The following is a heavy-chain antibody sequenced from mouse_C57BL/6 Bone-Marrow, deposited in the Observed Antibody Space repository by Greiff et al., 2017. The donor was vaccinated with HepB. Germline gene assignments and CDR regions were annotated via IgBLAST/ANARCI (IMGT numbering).Heavy chain of an antibody. V-gene: IGHV1-55*01. CDR3: ARRYYGSSWYFDV. CDR1: GYTFTSYW. J-gene: IGHJ1*03. Sequence: QVQLQQPGAELVKPGASVKMSCKASGYTFTSYWITWVKQRPGQGLEWIGDIYPGSGSTNYNEKFKSKATLTVDTSSSAAYMQLSSLTSEDSAVYYWARRYYGSSWYFDVWGTGTTVTVSS. D-gene: IGHD1-1*01. CDR2: IYPGSGST.